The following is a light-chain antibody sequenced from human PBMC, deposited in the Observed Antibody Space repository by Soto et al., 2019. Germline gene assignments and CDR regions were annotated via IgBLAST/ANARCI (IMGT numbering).Light chain of an antibody. CDR3: QTWGTGIVI. V-gene: IGLV4-69*01. CDR2: LRSGGSH. Sequence: QLVPTQSPSASASLGASVKLTCTLSSGHSSYDIAWHQQQPEKGPRYLMKLRSGGSHTKGDGIPDRFSGSSSGAERYLTISSLQSEDEADYYCQTWGTGIVIFGGGTKLTVL. CDR1: SGHSSYD. J-gene: IGLJ2*01.